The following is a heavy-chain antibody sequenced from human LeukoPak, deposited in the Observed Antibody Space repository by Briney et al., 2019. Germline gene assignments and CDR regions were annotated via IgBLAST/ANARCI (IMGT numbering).Heavy chain of an antibody. CDR1: GFTFTNYA. V-gene: IGHV3-23*01. Sequence: KAGGSLRLSCAASGFTFTNYAMTWVRQAPGKGLEWVSGISGGVGNTCYADSVKGRFTISRDHSKNTLYLQMNSLRAEDTALYYCAKREKGTTGRFFDYWGQGTLVTVSS. CDR2: ISGGVGNT. D-gene: IGHD4-17*01. CDR3: AKREKGTTGRFFDY. J-gene: IGHJ4*02.